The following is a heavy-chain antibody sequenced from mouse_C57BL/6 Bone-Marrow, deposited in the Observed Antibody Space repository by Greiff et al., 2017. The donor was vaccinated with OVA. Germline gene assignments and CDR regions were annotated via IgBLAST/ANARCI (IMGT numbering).Heavy chain of an antibody. V-gene: IGHV5-9*01. CDR3: ARHEGYHTWFAY. CDR1: GFTFSSYT. D-gene: IGHD2-3*01. J-gene: IGHJ3*01. CDR2: ISGGGGNT. Sequence: EVHLVESGGGLVKPGGSLKLSCAASGFTFSSYTMSWVRQTPEKRLEWVATISGGGGNTYYPDSVKGRFTISRDNAKNTLYLQMSSLRSEDTALYYCARHEGYHTWFAYWGQGTLVTVSA.